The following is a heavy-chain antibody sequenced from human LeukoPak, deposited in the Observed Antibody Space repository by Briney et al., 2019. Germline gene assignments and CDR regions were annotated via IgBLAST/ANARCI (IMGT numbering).Heavy chain of an antibody. D-gene: IGHD6-19*01. V-gene: IGHV3-9*03. CDR2: VSWNSGSI. CDR1: GFKFDDYA. Sequence: GGSLRLSCAASGFKFDDYAMHWVRQVPGKGLEWVSGVSWNSGSIDYADSVKGRFTISRDNAKNSLYLQMNSLRAEDMALYYCAKATSGWWKGAFDIWGQGIMVTVSS. J-gene: IGHJ3*02. CDR3: AKATSGWWKGAFDI.